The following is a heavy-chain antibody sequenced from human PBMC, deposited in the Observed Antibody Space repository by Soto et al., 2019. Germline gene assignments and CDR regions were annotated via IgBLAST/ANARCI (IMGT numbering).Heavy chain of an antibody. CDR3: ARASIAARFRWFDP. Sequence: PSETLSLTCAVSGGSISIGGYSWRCIRQPPGKCLEWIGYSYQSGSTYYNPSLKSRVTISVDRSRNQFSLKLSSVTAADTAVSYCARASIAARFRWFDPWGQGTLVTVCS. D-gene: IGHD6-6*01. J-gene: IGHJ5*02. V-gene: IGHV4-30-2*01. CDR1: GGSISIGGYS. CDR2: SYQSGST.